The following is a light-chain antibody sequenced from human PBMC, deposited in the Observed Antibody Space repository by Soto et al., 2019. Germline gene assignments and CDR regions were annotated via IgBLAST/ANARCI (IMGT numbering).Light chain of an antibody. CDR2: DVS. CDR1: SSDVVGYNY. V-gene: IGLV2-14*01. J-gene: IGLJ2*01. CDR3: SSYTSSSPLV. Sequence: QSVLTQPASVSGSPGPWITISCTGTSSDVVGYNYVSWYQQYPGKAPKLMIYDVSNRPSGVSNRFSGSKSGNTASLTISGLQAEAEADYYCSSYTSSSPLVFCGGTQLTVL.